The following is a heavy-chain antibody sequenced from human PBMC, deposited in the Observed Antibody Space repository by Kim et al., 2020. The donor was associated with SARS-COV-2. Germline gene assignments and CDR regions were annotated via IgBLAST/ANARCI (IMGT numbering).Heavy chain of an antibody. CDR2: IYYSGIT. J-gene: IGHJ6*02. CDR1: GGSISSSSYY. D-gene: IGHD2-2*01. V-gene: IGHV4-39*01. Sequence: SETLSLTCTVSGGSISSSSYYWGWIRQPPGKGLEWIGSIYYSGITYYNPSLKSRVTISVDTSKNQFSLKLSSVTAADTAVYYCARQGVVVVPAAMAYYYYGMDVWGQGTTVTVSS. CDR3: ARQGVVVVPAAMAYYYYGMDV.